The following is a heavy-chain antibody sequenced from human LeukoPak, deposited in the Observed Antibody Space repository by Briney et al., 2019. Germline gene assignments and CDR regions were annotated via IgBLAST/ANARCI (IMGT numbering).Heavy chain of an antibody. CDR1: GFTFSSYW. J-gene: IGHJ3*02. Sequence: GGSLRLSCAASGFTFSSYWMSWVRQAPGKGLEWVANIKQDGSEKYYVDSVKGRFTISRDNAKNSLYLQMNSLRAEDTAVYYCASDRLFKYYYDSSGYAFDIWGQGTMVTVSS. CDR3: ASDRLFKYYYDSSGYAFDI. D-gene: IGHD3-22*01. V-gene: IGHV3-7*01. CDR2: IKQDGSEK.